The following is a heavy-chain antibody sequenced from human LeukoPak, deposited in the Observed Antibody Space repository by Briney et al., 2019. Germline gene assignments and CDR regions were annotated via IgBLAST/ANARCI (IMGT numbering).Heavy chain of an antibody. CDR1: GGSFIGSH. CDR3: ARDPTTVVTLPYYFDD. D-gene: IGHD4-23*01. J-gene: IGHJ4*02. V-gene: IGHV4-34*01. Sequence: PSETLSLTCAVSGGSFIGSHWNWIRQPPGKGLEWIGEINHSGNTNYSPSLKSRVTISVDTSKNQFSLKLRSVTAADTAVYYCARDPTTVVTLPYYFDDWGQGTLVTVSS. CDR2: INHSGNT.